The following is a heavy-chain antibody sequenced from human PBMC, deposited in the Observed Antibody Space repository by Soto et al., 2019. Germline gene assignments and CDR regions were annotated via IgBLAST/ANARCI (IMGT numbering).Heavy chain of an antibody. CDR1: GFTFSSYA. J-gene: IGHJ4*02. V-gene: IGHV3-23*01. Sequence: GGSLRLSCAASGFTFSSYAMSWVRQAPGKGLEWVSAISGSGGSTYYADSVKGRFTISRDNSKNTLYLQMNSLRAEDTAVYYCAKDRKVGYDFWSGLGTFFFDYWGQGTLVTVSS. CDR3: AKDRKVGYDFWSGLGTFFFDY. D-gene: IGHD3-3*01. CDR2: ISGSGGST.